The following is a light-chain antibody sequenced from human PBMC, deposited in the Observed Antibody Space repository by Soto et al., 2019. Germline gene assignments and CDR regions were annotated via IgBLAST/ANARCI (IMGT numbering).Light chain of an antibody. J-gene: IGKJ1*01. CDR2: AAS. CDR3: QHYNSYSEA. Sequence: DIQITQSPSSLSASVGDEVTITCRASQTIMTYLNWYQLKPGKPPRLLIYAASSLQSGVPSRFSGSGSGTEFTLTISSLQPDDFATYYCQHYNSYSEAFGQGTKVDIK. CDR1: QTIMTY. V-gene: IGKV1-5*01.